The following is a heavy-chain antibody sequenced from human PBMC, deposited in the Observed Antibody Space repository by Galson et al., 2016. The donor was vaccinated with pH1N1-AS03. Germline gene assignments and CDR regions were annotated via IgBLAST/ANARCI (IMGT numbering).Heavy chain of an antibody. CDR1: GFTFSSYS. CDR2: ISSDGDT. Sequence: SLRLSCAASGFTFSSYSIHWVRQAPGKGLEYVSAISSDGDTYYTDSVKGRFTISRDKSKNTVYLQMGSLRPEDVAVYYCAREAENFYYALDVWGQGTTVTVSS. V-gene: IGHV3-64*02. J-gene: IGHJ6*02. CDR3: AREAENFYYALDV.